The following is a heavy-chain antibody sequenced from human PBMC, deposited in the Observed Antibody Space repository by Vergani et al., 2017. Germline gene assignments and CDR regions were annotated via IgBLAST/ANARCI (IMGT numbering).Heavy chain of an antibody. CDR3: ARGRQQLTPDYYYYYGMDV. CDR1: GGTFSSYA. CDR2: IIPIFGTA. D-gene: IGHD6-13*01. J-gene: IGHJ6*02. Sequence: QVQLVQSGAEVKKPGSSVKVSCKASGGTFSSYAISWVRQAPGQGLEWMGGIIPIFGTANYAQKFQGRVTITADESTSTAYMELSSLRSEDTAVYYCARGRQQLTPDYYYYYGMDVWGQGTTVTVSS. V-gene: IGHV1-69*01.